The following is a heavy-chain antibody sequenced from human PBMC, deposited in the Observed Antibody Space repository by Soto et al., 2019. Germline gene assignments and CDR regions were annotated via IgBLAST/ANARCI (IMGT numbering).Heavy chain of an antibody. CDR2: ISGSGGST. J-gene: IGHJ4*02. CDR3: AKVRKGNDSSGYSSRPTYYFDY. Sequence: EVQLLESGGGLVQPGGSLRLSCAASGFTFSSYAMSWVRQAPGKGLEWVSAISGSGGSTYYADSVKGRFTISRDNSKNTLYLQMNSLRAEDTAVYYCAKVRKGNDSSGYSSRPTYYFDYWGQGTLVTVSS. CDR1: GFTFSSYA. V-gene: IGHV3-23*01. D-gene: IGHD3-22*01.